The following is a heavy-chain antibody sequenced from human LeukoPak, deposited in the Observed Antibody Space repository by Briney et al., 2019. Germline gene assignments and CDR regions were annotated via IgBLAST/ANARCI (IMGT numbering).Heavy chain of an antibody. CDR3: ARGYYYYGMDV. Sequence: GGSLRLSCAASGFTFSSYDMHWVRQATGKGLEWGSAIGTAGDTYYPGSVKGRFTISRENAKNSLYLQMNSLRAGDTAVYYCARGYYYYGMDVWGQGTTVTVSS. V-gene: IGHV3-13*01. CDR2: IGTAGDT. J-gene: IGHJ6*02. CDR1: GFTFSSYD.